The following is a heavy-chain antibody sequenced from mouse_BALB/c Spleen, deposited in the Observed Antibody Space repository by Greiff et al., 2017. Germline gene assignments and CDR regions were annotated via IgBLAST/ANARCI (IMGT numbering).Heavy chain of an antibody. V-gene: IGHV5-6-4*01. J-gene: IGHJ3*01. D-gene: IGHD2-4*01. CDR3: ARDKGLRLFAY. Sequence: EVKVVESGGGLVQPGGSLKLSCAASGFTFSSYTMSWVRQTPEKRLEWVAYISNGGSYTYYPDSVKGRFTISRDNAKNNLYLQMSSLKSEDTAMYYCARDKGLRLFAYWGQGTLVTVSA. CDR1: GFTFSSYT. CDR2: ISNGGSYT.